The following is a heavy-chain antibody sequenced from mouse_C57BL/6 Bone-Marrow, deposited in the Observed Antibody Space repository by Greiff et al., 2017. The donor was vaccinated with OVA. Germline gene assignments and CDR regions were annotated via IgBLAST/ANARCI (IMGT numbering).Heavy chain of an antibody. Sequence: VKLQESGPELVKPGASVKISCKASGYAFSSSWMNWVKQRPGKGLEWIGRIYPGDGDTNYNGKFKGKATLTADKSSSTAYMQLSSLTSEDSAVYVGARLCPYYSNYGLDYWGQGTTLTVSS. D-gene: IGHD2-5*01. J-gene: IGHJ2*01. V-gene: IGHV1-82*01. CDR1: GYAFSSSW. CDR3: ARLCPYYSNYGLDY. CDR2: IYPGDGDT.